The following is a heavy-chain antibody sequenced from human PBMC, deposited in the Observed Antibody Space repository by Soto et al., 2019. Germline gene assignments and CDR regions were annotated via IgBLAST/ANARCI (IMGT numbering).Heavy chain of an antibody. CDR2: INAGNGNT. V-gene: IGHV1-3*01. J-gene: IGHJ4*02. CDR1: GYTFTSYA. D-gene: IGHD6-13*01. CDR3: ARDSLGEAAAGTSYFDY. Sequence: VASVKVSCKASGYTFTSYAMHWVRQAPGQRLEWMGWINAGNGNTKYSQKFQGRVTITRDTSASTAYMELSSLRSEDTAVYYCARDSLGEAAAGTSYFDYWGQGTLVTVS.